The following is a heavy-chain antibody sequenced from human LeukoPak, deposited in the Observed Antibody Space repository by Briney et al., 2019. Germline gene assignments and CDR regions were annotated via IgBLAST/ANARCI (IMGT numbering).Heavy chain of an antibody. D-gene: IGHD2-2*01. Sequence: ASVTVSCKASGYTFTSYGISWVRQAPGQGLEWMGWISAYNGNTNYAQKLQGRVTMTTDTSTSTAYMELRSLRSDDTAVYYCARVYCSSTSCLEADYWGQGTLVTVSS. CDR2: ISAYNGNT. J-gene: IGHJ4*02. CDR1: GYTFTSYG. V-gene: IGHV1-18*04. CDR3: ARVYCSSTSCLEADY.